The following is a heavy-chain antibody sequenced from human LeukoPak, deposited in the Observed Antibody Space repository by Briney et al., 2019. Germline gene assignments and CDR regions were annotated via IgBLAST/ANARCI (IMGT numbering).Heavy chain of an antibody. J-gene: IGHJ4*02. V-gene: IGHV4-30-4*01. D-gene: IGHD4-17*01. CDR2: IYYSGST. CDR3: ARTTARVFDS. Sequence: SETLSLTCTVSGGSLTSAEYHWSWIRQPPGKGLEWIGYIYYSGSTYYTPPLNSRITISLDTSKNQLSLKVTSVTAADTAVYYCARTTARVFDSWGQGTLVTVSS. CDR1: GGSLTSAEYH.